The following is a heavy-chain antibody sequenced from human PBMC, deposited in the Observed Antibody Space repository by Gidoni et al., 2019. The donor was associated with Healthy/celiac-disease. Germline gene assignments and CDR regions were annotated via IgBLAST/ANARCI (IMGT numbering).Heavy chain of an antibody. CDR3: ARAPVGYYGDYGYYFDY. Sequence: EVQLVESGGGLVQPGGSLRLSCAASGFPFSSYWMSWVRQAPGKGLEWVANIKQDGSEKYYVDSVKGRFTISRDNAKNSLYLQMNSLRAEDTAVYYCARAPVGYYGDYGYYFDYWGQGTLVTVSS. J-gene: IGHJ4*02. D-gene: IGHD4-17*01. CDR2: IKQDGSEK. V-gene: IGHV3-7*01. CDR1: GFPFSSYW.